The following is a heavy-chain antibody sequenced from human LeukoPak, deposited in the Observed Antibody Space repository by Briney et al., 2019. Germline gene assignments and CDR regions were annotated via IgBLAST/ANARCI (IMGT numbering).Heavy chain of an antibody. CDR3: AKPDCSSTSCYTLDS. CDR1: GFTFSSHW. CDR2: IKQDGSEK. Sequence: GGSLRLSCAASGFTFSSHWMSWVRQAPGKGLEWVANIKQDGSEKYYVDSVKGRFTISRDNAKNSLYLQMNSLRAEDTAVYYCAKPDCSSTSCYTLDSWGQGTLVTVSS. D-gene: IGHD2-2*02. V-gene: IGHV3-7*03. J-gene: IGHJ4*02.